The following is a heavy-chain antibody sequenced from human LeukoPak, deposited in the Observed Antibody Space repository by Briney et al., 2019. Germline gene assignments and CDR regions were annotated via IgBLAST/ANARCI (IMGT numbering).Heavy chain of an antibody. CDR1: GFTFSSYA. CDR3: ARDAYDSSGYEYFDY. J-gene: IGHJ4*02. CDR2: ISYDGSNK. D-gene: IGHD3-22*01. Sequence: GGPLRLSCAASGFTFSSYAMHWVRQAPGKGLEWVAVISYDGSNKYYADSVKGRFTISRDNSKNTLYLQMNSLRAEDTAVYYCARDAYDSSGYEYFDYWGQGTLVTVSS. V-gene: IGHV3-30*04.